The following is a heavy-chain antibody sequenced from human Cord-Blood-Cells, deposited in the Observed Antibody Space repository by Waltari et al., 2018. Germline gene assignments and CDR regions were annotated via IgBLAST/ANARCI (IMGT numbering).Heavy chain of an antibody. Sequence: QVQLVESGGGVVQPGRSLRLSCAASGFTFSSYAMHWVRQAPGKWLECVAVISYDGSNKDYADSVKGRFTISRDNSKNTLYLQMNSLRAEDTAVYYCARGGYIAASPDYWGQGTLVTVSS. V-gene: IGHV3-30*04. J-gene: IGHJ4*02. CDR3: ARGGYIAASPDY. CDR2: ISYDGSNK. D-gene: IGHD6-6*01. CDR1: GFTFSSYA.